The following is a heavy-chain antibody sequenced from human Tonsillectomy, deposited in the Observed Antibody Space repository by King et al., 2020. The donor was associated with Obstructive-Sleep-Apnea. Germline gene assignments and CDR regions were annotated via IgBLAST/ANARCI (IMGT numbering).Heavy chain of an antibody. Sequence: LQLQESGPGLVKPSGTLSLTCAVSGGSISSSNWWSWVRQPPGKGLELIGNIYHSGSTNYNPSLRRRGSHSADNSKNQFSLKLSSVTAADMAVYYCARVSIAVDYYYYGMDVWGQGTTVTVSS. CDR2: IYHSGST. CDR1: GGSISSSNW. D-gene: IGHD6-19*01. CDR3: ARVSIAVDYYYYGMDV. J-gene: IGHJ6*02. V-gene: IGHV4-4*02.